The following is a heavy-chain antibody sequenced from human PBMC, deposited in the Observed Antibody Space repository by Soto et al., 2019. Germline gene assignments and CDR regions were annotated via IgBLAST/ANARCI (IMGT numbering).Heavy chain of an antibody. CDR1: GFTFNSYS. CDR3: AREEMYSSSWYPDY. D-gene: IGHD6-13*01. V-gene: IGHV3-21*01. CDR2: ISHSSHYI. Sequence: PVGSLRLSCAASGFTFNSYSMNWVRQAPGKGLEWVSSISHSSHYIYYADSMKGRFTISRDNAKNSLYLQMNSLRAEDTAVYYCAREEMYSSSWYPDYWGQGTLVTVSS. J-gene: IGHJ4*02.